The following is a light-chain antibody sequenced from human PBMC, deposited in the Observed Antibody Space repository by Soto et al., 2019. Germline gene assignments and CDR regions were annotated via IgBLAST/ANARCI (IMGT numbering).Light chain of an antibody. V-gene: IGKV3-11*01. CDR2: DAS. CDR3: QQRSNWPYT. J-gene: IGKJ2*01. CDR1: QSVSSH. Sequence: EIVLTQSPGTLSLSPGERVTLSCRASQSVSSHLAWYQQKPGQAPRLLIYDASKRATGIPARFSGSGSGTDFTLTISSIAPEDFAVYYCQQRSNWPYTFGQGTKLEIK.